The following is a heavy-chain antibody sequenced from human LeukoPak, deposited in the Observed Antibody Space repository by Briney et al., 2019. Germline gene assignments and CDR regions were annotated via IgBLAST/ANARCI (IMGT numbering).Heavy chain of an antibody. D-gene: IGHD2-2*01. CDR3: ARHWAYCSSTSCPYYYGMDV. CDR2: MYPGDSDT. V-gene: IGHV5-51*01. Sequence: PGESLKISCKGSGYSFTSYWIGWVRQMPGKGLEWVGIMYPGDSDTRYSPSFQGQVTISADKSISTAYLQWSSLKASDTAMYYCARHWAYCSSTSCPYYYGMDVWGKGTTVTVSS. J-gene: IGHJ6*04. CDR1: GYSFTSYW.